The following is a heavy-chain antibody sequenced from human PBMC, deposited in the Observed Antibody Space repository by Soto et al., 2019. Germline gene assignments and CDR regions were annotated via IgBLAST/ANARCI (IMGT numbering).Heavy chain of an antibody. Sequence: ASVKVSCKASGGTFSSYAISWVRQAPGQGLEWMGGIIPIFGTANYAQKFQGRVTITADESTSTAYMELSSLRSEDTAVYYCARKYITMVRGVISDYYGMDVWGQGTTVTVSS. CDR1: GGTFSSYA. D-gene: IGHD3-10*01. J-gene: IGHJ6*02. CDR3: ARKYITMVRGVISDYYGMDV. CDR2: IIPIFGTA. V-gene: IGHV1-69*13.